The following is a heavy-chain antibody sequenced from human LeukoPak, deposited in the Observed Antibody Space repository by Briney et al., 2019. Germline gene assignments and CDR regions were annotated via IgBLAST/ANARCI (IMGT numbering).Heavy chain of an antibody. CDR1: GYSISSGYY. CDR2: IWHSGTT. D-gene: IGHD7-27*01. Sequence: PSETLSLTCVVSGYSISSGYYCGWIRQPPGKGLEWIGSIWHSGTTYYNPSLKSRVTISVDTSNNQFSLKLSSVTAADTAVFYCARLWGSGYYFDSWGQGTLVTVSS. J-gene: IGHJ4*02. V-gene: IGHV4-38-2*01. CDR3: ARLWGSGYYFDS.